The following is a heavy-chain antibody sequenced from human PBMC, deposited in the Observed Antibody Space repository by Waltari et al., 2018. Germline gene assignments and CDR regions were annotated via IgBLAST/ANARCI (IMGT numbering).Heavy chain of an antibody. Sequence: VQLVESGGGLVQPGGSLRLSCAASGFTFSSYAMSWVRQAPGKGLEWVSGISGSGGSTYYADSVKGRFTISRDNSKNTLYLQMNSLRAEDTAVYYCAKDQGSAVVVIAFVDYWGQGTLVTVSS. CDR2: ISGSGGST. D-gene: IGHD2-21*01. CDR1: GFTFSSYA. V-gene: IGHV3-23*04. J-gene: IGHJ4*02. CDR3: AKDQGSAVVVIAFVDY.